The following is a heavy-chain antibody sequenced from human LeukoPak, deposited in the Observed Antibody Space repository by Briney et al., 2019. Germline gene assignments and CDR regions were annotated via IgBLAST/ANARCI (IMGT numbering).Heavy chain of an antibody. CDR3: TRQGSLGTSGYYY. Sequence: SETLSLTCTVSGGSISSYYWGWIRQPPGKGLEWIGSFYYSGSTYYNPSLKSRVTISVDTSKNQFSLKLSSVTAADTAVYYCTRQGSLGTSGYYYWGQGTLVTVSS. D-gene: IGHD3-22*01. CDR1: GGSISSYY. J-gene: IGHJ4*02. V-gene: IGHV4-39*01. CDR2: FYYSGST.